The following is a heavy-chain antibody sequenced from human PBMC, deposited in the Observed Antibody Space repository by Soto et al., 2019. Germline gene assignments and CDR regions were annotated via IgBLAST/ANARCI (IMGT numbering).Heavy chain of an antibody. J-gene: IGHJ4*02. CDR3: TRGGDAYKNGH. CDR2: FHNSGNP. D-gene: IGHD2-21*01. V-gene: IGHV4-59*01. Sequence: SETLSLTCSISGGSISGYHWNWIRQTPGKGVEWIGYFHNSGNPKHSSSLKSRVTMSVDTSKNQFSLKLTSVNAADTAVYYCTRGGDAYKNGHWGQGTLVTVSS. CDR1: GGSISGYH.